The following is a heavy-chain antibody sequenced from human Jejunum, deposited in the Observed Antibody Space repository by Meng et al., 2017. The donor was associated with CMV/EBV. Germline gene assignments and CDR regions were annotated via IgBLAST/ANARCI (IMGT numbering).Heavy chain of an antibody. CDR2: IYPRDSDT. V-gene: IGHV5-51*01. Sequence: SGVDFTSYWIGWVRQNPGKGLELMGIIYPRDSDTRYSPSFEGQVTMSADPSINTTYLHWSSLKASDTAVYYCTKMVFSAYNWFDPWGQGTLVTVSS. D-gene: IGHD2-8*01. J-gene: IGHJ5*02. CDR1: GVDFTSYW. CDR3: TKMVFSAYNWFDP.